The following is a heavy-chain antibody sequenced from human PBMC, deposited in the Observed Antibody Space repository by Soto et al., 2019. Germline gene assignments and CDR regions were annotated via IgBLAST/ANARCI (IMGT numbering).Heavy chain of an antibody. Sequence: ESGGGVVQPGRSLRLSCAASGFTFSSYGMHWVRQAPGKGLEWVAVISYDGSNKYYADSVKGRFTISRDNSKNTLYLQMNSLRAEDTAVYYCAKEGSRWLQFLYYFDYWGQGTLVTVSS. CDR2: ISYDGSNK. CDR3: AKEGSRWLQFLYYFDY. V-gene: IGHV3-30*18. J-gene: IGHJ4*02. D-gene: IGHD5-12*01. CDR1: GFTFSSYG.